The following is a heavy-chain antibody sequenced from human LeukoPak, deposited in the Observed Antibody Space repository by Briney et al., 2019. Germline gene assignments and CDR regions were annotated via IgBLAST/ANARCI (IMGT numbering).Heavy chain of an antibody. CDR2: IYYSGST. J-gene: IGHJ6*02. CDR3: ARDSTYYDFWSGLNGMDV. Sequence: TSETLSLTCTVSGGSISSYYWSWIRQPPGKGLEWIGYIYYSGSTNYNPSLKSRVTISVGTSKNQFSLKLSSVTAADTAVYYCARDSTYYDFWSGLNGMDVWGQGTTVTVSS. CDR1: GGSISSYY. V-gene: IGHV4-59*01. D-gene: IGHD3-3*01.